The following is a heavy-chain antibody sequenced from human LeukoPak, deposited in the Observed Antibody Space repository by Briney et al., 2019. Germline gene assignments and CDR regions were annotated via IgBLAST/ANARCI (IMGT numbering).Heavy chain of an antibody. CDR1: GGSFSDYY. CDR2: INPRGST. V-gene: IGHV4-34*01. Sequence: PSETLSLTCAVYGGSFSDYYWSWIRQPPGKGLEWIGEINPRGSTNYSPSLKSRVTISVDTSKKQFSLKLSSVAAADTAVYLCARVGYRYVINDWSRTGLGAYPTKYYYHMDVWDKGTTVTVSS. D-gene: IGHD5-18*01. CDR3: ARVGYRYVINDWSRTGLGAYPTKYYYHMDV. J-gene: IGHJ6*03.